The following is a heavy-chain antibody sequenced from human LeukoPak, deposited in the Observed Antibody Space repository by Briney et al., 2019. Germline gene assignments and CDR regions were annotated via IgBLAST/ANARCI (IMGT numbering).Heavy chain of an antibody. Sequence: PSETLSLTCTVSGGSISSSSYYWGWIRQPPGKGLEWIGSIYYSGSTYYNPSLKSRVTISVDTSKNQFSLKLSSVTAADTAVYYCAREDDSSGYYTDYWGQGTLVTVSS. D-gene: IGHD3-22*01. CDR1: GGSISSSSYY. V-gene: IGHV4-39*07. J-gene: IGHJ4*02. CDR3: AREDDSSGYYTDY. CDR2: IYYSGST.